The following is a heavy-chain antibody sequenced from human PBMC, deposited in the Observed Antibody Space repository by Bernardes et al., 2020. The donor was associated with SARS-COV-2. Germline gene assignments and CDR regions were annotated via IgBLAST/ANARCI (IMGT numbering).Heavy chain of an antibody. D-gene: IGHD3-3*01. J-gene: IGHJ6*02. CDR2: ISAYNGNT. V-gene: IGHV1-18*04. CDR3: ARDFTGYYDFWSGYYYGMDV. Sequence: ASPKVVCKTSGYTLTSNGIGWVRQTPGQGLEWMGWISAYNGNTNDAQKLQGRVTMTTDTSTSTAYMELRSLRSDDTAVYYCARDFTGYYDFWSGYYYGMDVWGQGTTVTVSS. CDR1: GYTLTSNG.